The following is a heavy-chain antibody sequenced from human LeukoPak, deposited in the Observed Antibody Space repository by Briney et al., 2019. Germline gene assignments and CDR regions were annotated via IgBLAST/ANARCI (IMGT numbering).Heavy chain of an antibody. CDR1: GGSISSYY. CDR3: ARDHNLRVVSGGLGFDT. CDR2: IYYSGST. D-gene: IGHD3-3*01. Sequence: KPSETLSLTCTVSGGSISSYYWSWIRQPPGKGLEWIGYIYYSGSTNYNPSLKSRVTISVDTSKNQFSLKLSSVTAADTAVYYCARDHNLRVVSGGLGFDTWGQGTLVTVSS. V-gene: IGHV4-59*01. J-gene: IGHJ5*02.